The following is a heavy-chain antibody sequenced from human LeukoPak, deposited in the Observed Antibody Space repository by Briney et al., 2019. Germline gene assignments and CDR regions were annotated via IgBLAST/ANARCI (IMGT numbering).Heavy chain of an antibody. Sequence: SVKVSCKASGGTFSSYAINWVRQAPGQGLEWMGRIIPILGITNYAQKFQGRVTITADKSTSTAYMELSSLRSEDTAVYYCARGGVTMVRGVFDYWGQGTLVTVSS. D-gene: IGHD3-10*01. V-gene: IGHV1-69*04. CDR3: ARGGVTMVRGVFDY. J-gene: IGHJ4*02. CDR2: IIPILGIT. CDR1: GGTFSSYA.